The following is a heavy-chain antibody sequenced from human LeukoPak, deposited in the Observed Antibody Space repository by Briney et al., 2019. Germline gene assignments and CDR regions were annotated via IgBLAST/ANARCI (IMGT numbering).Heavy chain of an antibody. J-gene: IGHJ4*02. CDR2: IRGSGGRT. CDR3: AKTGGIAAAH. Sequence: GGSLRLSCAASGFTFSTYGMTWVRQAPGKGLEWVSAIRGSGGRTYYADSVKGRFTISRDNSKNTLYLQMNSLRAEDTALYYCAKTGGIAAAHWGQGTLVTVSS. V-gene: IGHV3-23*01. D-gene: IGHD6-13*01. CDR1: GFTFSTYG.